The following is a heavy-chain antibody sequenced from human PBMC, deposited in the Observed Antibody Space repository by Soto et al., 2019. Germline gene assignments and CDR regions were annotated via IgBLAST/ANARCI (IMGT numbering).Heavy chain of an antibody. CDR1: GGSIRSHTW. Sequence: SETLSLTCAVSGGSIRSHTWWTWVRQPPGKGLEWIGEIYHSGSTNYNPSLEGRITISVDTSKNQFSLKLSSVTAADTAVYYCARGPRYYYDSSGPGKRYFQHWGQGTLVTVSS. V-gene: IGHV4-4*02. J-gene: IGHJ1*01. D-gene: IGHD3-22*01. CDR2: IYHSGST. CDR3: ARGPRYYYDSSGPGKRYFQH.